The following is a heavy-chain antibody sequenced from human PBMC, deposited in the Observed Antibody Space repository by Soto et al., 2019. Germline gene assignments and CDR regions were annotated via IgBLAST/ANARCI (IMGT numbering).Heavy chain of an antibody. D-gene: IGHD3-22*01. CDR2: ISGSGGST. V-gene: IGHV3-23*01. Sequence: GGSLRLSCAASGFTFSSYAMSWVRQAPGKGLEWVSAISGSGGSTYYADSVKGRFTISRDNSKNTLYLQMNSLRAEDTAVYYCAKRGNYDSSGYYPLVTGYLGGGNFDYWGQGTLVTVSS. J-gene: IGHJ4*02. CDR1: GFTFSSYA. CDR3: AKRGNYDSSGYYPLVTGYLGGGNFDY.